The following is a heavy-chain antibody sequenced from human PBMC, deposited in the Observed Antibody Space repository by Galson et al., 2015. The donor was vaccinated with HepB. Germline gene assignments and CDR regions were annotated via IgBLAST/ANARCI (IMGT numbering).Heavy chain of an antibody. CDR3: AAGYSYGFEN. J-gene: IGHJ4*02. D-gene: IGHD5-18*01. V-gene: IGHV3-21*01. CDR1: GFTFNTHT. CDR2: FSSTTNYR. Sequence: SLRLSCAASGFTFNTHTMNWVRQAPGKGLEWVSSFSSTTNYRYYAESLKGRFTISRDNAKNSLYLQMNRLRADDTAVYYCAAGYSYGFENWGRGTLVTVSS.